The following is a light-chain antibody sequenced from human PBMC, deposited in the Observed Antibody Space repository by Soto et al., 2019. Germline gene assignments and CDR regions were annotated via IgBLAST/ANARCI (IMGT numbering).Light chain of an antibody. CDR3: QQYYSSPWT. CDR1: RSLLYSSTNRNY. Sequence: DTVMTQSPDSLAVSLGERVTINCKSSRSLLYSSTNRNYLAWFQQKPGQPPKLHTYWASTRESGVPDRFTGSGSGTDFTLTISSLQAEDVAVYYCQQYYSSPWTFGQGTKVEIK. V-gene: IGKV4-1*01. CDR2: WAS. J-gene: IGKJ1*01.